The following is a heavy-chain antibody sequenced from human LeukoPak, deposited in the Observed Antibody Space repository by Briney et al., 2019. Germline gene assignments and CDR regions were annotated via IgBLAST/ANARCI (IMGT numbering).Heavy chain of an antibody. D-gene: IGHD2-21*02. CDR3: AKGRGSVTAALDY. CDR2: MSGSGDST. CDR1: GFTFSNYA. Sequence: GGSLRLSCAASGFTFSNYAMSWVRQAPGKGLEWVSGMSGSGDSTDYADSVKGRFAISRDNSENTFYLQMNSLRVEDTAVCFCAKGRGSVTAALDYWGQGTLVTVSS. J-gene: IGHJ4*02. V-gene: IGHV3-23*01.